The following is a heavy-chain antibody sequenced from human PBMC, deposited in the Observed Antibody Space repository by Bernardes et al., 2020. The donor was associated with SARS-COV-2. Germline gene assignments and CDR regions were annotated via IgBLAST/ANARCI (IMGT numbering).Heavy chain of an antibody. J-gene: IGHJ5*02. CDR3: ATAPAVASLSMGWFDP. D-gene: IGHD6-19*01. Sequence: ASVKVSCKVSGYTLTALSMHWVRQAPGKGLEWMGGFDPEDGETIYAQKFQGRVTMTEDTSTDTAYMELSSLRSEDTAVYYCATAPAVASLSMGWFDPWGQGTLVTVSS. V-gene: IGHV1-24*01. CDR2: FDPEDGET. CDR1: GYTLTALS.